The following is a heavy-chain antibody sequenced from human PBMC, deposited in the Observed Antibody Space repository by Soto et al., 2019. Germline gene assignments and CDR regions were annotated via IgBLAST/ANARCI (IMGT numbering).Heavy chain of an antibody. Sequence: GGSLRLSCAASGFTFSSHGMHWVRQAPGKGLEWVAILWSDGSITYYADSVKGRFTISRDNSKSTLYLQMDSLRDEDTAIYYCAREGKFCSGASCASHFDYWGQGSLVTVSS. D-gene: IGHD2-15*01. V-gene: IGHV3-33*01. CDR3: AREGKFCSGASCASHFDY. J-gene: IGHJ4*02. CDR2: LWSDGSIT. CDR1: GFTFSSHG.